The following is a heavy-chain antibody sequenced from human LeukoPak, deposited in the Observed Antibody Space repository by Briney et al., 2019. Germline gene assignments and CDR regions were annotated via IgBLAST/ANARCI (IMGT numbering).Heavy chain of an antibody. CDR1: GGSISSYY. Sequence: SETLSLTCTVSGGSISSYYWSWIRQPPGKGLEWIGYIYYSGSTNYNPSLKSRVTISVDTSKSQFSLKLSSVTAADTAVYYCASASGYSYGPYYYMDVWGKGTTVTVSS. D-gene: IGHD5-18*01. J-gene: IGHJ6*03. CDR3: ASASGYSYGPYYYMDV. V-gene: IGHV4-59*01. CDR2: IYYSGST.